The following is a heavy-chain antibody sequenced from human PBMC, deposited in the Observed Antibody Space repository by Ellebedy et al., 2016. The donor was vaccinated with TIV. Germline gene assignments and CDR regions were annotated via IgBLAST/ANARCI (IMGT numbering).Heavy chain of an antibody. CDR1: GYSISSNNW. CDR3: ARIGYCSTASCSGAFDI. J-gene: IGHJ3*02. CDR2: IYYSGSI. V-gene: IGHV4-28*05. D-gene: IGHD2-2*01. Sequence: MPSETLSLTCAVSGYSISSNNWWGWTRQPPGKGLEWIGYIYYSGSIYYNPSLKSRVTMSVDTSKNQFSLKLSSVTAVDTALYYCARIGYCSTASCSGAFDIWGQGTMVTVSS.